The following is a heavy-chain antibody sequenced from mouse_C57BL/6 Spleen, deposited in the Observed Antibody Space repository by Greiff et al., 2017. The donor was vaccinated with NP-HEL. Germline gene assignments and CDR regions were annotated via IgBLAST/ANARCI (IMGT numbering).Heavy chain of an antibody. D-gene: IGHD1-1*01. Sequence: EVKLMESGGGLVKPGGSLKLSCAASGFTFSSYAMSWVRQTPEKRLEWVATISDGGSYTYYPDNVKGRFTISRDNAKNNLYLQMSHLKSEDTAMYYCARGTTVGTPFDYWGQGTTLTVSS. J-gene: IGHJ2*01. CDR2: ISDGGSYT. V-gene: IGHV5-4*03. CDR1: GFTFSSYA. CDR3: ARGTTVGTPFDY.